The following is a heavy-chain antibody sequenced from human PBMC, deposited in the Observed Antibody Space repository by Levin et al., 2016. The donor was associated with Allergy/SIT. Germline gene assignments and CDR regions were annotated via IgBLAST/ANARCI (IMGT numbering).Heavy chain of an antibody. Sequence: WVRQAPGQGLEWMGRIIPILGIANYAQKFQGRVTITADKSTSTAYMELSSLRSEDTAVYYCARDTAMVNYWGQGTLVTVSS. J-gene: IGHJ4*02. D-gene: IGHD5-18*01. CDR2: IIPILGIA. CDR3: ARDTAMVNY. V-gene: IGHV1-69*04.